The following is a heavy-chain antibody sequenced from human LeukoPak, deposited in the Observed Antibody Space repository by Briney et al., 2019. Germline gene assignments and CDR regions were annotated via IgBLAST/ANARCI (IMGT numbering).Heavy chain of an antibody. J-gene: IGHJ6*02. CDR2: ISGSGGSK. Sequence: GGSLRLSCAASGFTFSSYAMTWVHQAPGKGLEWVSTISGSGGSKHYADSVEGRFTISRDNSKNTVYLQMNSLRAEDTAIYYCAKLTSASGAYGVDVWGQGTTVTVSS. V-gene: IGHV3-23*01. CDR1: GFTFSSYA. CDR3: AKLTSASGAYGVDV. D-gene: IGHD3-10*01.